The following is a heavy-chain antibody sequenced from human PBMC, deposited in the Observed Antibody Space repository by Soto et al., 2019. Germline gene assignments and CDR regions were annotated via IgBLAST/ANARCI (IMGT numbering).Heavy chain of an antibody. CDR3: ARWGSGSRQGFDP. CDR2: IYYSGGT. CDR1: GGSISSGDYY. D-gene: IGHD3-16*01. J-gene: IGHJ5*02. Sequence: QVQLQESGPGLVKPSQTLSLTCTVSGGSISSGDYYWSWIRQHPGKGLEWIGYIYYSGGTYYNPALKGRVTFSVGTAKNQFSLRLRSVTAADTAVYFCARWGSGSRQGFDPWGQGTLVSVSS. V-gene: IGHV4-31*03.